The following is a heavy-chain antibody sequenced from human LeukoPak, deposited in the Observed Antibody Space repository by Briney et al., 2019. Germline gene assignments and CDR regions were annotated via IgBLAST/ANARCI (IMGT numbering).Heavy chain of an antibody. D-gene: IGHD3-10*01. CDR2: IYNSGST. Sequence: SETLSLTCTVSGGSIGSYYWSWIRQPPGKGLEWIGYIYNSGSTNYNPSLKSRVTISVDTSKNQFSLRLSSVTAADTAVYYCAREYYYASGSFDPWGQGTLVTVSS. CDR3: AREYYYASGSFDP. J-gene: IGHJ5*02. V-gene: IGHV4-59*01. CDR1: GGSIGSYY.